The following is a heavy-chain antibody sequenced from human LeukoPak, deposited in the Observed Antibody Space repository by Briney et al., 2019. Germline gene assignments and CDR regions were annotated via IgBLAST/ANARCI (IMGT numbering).Heavy chain of an antibody. V-gene: IGHV3-21*01. J-gene: IGHJ6*04. Sequence: PGGSLRLSCAASGFTFRIFWMSWVRQAPGKGLEWVSSISSTSTYIYYADSVKGRFTISRDNAKNSLYLQMNSLRAEDTAVYYCACLVGATQDVWGKGTTVIVSS. D-gene: IGHD1-26*01. CDR2: ISSTSTYI. CDR1: GFTFRIFW. CDR3: ACLVGATQDV.